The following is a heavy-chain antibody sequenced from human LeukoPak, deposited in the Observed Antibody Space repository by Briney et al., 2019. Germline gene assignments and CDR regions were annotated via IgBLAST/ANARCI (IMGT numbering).Heavy chain of an antibody. J-gene: IGHJ5*02. D-gene: IGHD3-10*01. Sequence: GGSLRLSCTGSGFTFSSYTMNWVRQAPGKGLEWDSSISPSGASTFHAESVKGRFTISRDNAKRSLYFQMNALGGDDTAVYYCVRDYLGESGAGGPWGQGTLVTVSS. CDR2: ISPSGAST. V-gene: IGHV3-21*01. CDR3: VRDYLGESGAGGP. CDR1: GFTFSSYT.